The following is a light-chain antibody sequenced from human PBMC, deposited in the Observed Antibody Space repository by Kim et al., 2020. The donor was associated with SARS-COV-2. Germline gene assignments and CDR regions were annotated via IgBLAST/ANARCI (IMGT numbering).Light chain of an antibody. J-gene: IGKJ2*01. CDR3: QQLNSDPLT. CDR1: QGTTNS. V-gene: IGKV1-9*01. Sequence: SASVGDKVTITCRATQGTTNSVAWYQQKPGEAPKLLIFEASILQTGVTSRFTGSGSGTEFTLTISSLQPEDFATYFCQQLNSDPLTFGGGTKLEI. CDR2: EAS.